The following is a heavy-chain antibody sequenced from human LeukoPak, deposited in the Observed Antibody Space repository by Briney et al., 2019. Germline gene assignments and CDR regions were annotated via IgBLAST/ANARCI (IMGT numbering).Heavy chain of an antibody. CDR1: GFTFSNAW. J-gene: IGHJ4*02. CDR2: IKSKTDGGTT. V-gene: IGHV3-15*01. D-gene: IGHD6-13*01. Sequence: PGGSLRLSCAASGFTFSNAWMSWVRQAPGKGLEWVGRIKSKTDGGTTDYAAPVKGRFTISRDDSKNTLYLQMNSLKTEDTAVYYCTTEGIAAAGQLFDYWGQGTLVTVSS. CDR3: TTEGIAAAGQLFDY.